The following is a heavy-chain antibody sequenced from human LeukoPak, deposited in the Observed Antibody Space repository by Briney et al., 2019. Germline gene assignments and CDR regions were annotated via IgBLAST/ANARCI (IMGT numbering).Heavy chain of an antibody. J-gene: IGHJ4*02. D-gene: IGHD3-9*01. CDR1: GYTFTGYY. Sequence: GASVKLSCKASGYTFTGYYMHWVRQGPGQGLEWMGWINPNSGGTNYAQKFQGRVTMTRDTSISTAYMELRRLRSDDTAVYYCARSSYYDILTGYYDYWGQGTLVTVSS. V-gene: IGHV1-2*02. CDR2: INPNSGGT. CDR3: ARSSYYDILTGYYDY.